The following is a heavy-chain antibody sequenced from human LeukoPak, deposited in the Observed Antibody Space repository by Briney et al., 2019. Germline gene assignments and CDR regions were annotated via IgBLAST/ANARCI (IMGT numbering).Heavy chain of an antibody. CDR2: IYSGGTT. V-gene: IGHV3-53*01. Sequence: GGSLRLSCAASGFIVSSYYMSWVRQAPGKGLEWVSVIYSGGTTYYADSVKGRFTISRDTSKNTLYLQMNSLRAEDTAVYYCAKDLDYGDFTFDYWGQGTLVTVSS. J-gene: IGHJ4*02. CDR3: AKDLDYGDFTFDY. D-gene: IGHD4-17*01. CDR1: GFIVSSYY.